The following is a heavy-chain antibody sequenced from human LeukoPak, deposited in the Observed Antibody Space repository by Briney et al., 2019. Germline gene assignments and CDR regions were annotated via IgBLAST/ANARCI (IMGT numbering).Heavy chain of an antibody. CDR3: ARSGWYGQFDS. V-gene: IGHV3-66*02. J-gene: IGHJ4*02. D-gene: IGHD6-19*01. Sequence: GGSLRLSCAASGFTVSSNYMNWVRQAPGKGLEWVSVIYSGGSTNYAASVKGRFTISRDTSKNTLYLQMNSLRAEDTAVYYCARSGWYGQFDSWGQGTLVTVSS. CDR1: GFTVSSNY. CDR2: IYSGGST.